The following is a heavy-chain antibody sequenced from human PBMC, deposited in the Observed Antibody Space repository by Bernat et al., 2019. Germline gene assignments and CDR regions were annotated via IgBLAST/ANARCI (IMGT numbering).Heavy chain of an antibody. D-gene: IGHD3-22*01. V-gene: IGHV6-1*01. CDR2: PYYRSKWYN. Sequence: QVQLQQSGPGLVKPSQTLSLTCAISGDSVPSNSAVWNWIRQSPSRGLVWLGRPYYRSKWYNDYAVSVKSRITINPDTSKNQFSLQLNSVTPEDTAVYYCARGYYYDIGDYYGMDVWGQGTTVTVSS. CDR1: GDSVPSNSAV. J-gene: IGHJ6*02. CDR3: ARGYYYDIGDYYGMDV.